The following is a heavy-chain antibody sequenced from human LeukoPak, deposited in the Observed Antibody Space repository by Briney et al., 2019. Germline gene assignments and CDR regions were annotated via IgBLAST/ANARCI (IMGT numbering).Heavy chain of an antibody. CDR2: IIPILGIA. Sequence: ASVKVSCKASGGTLSSYAISWVRQAPGQGLEWMGRIIPILGIANYAQKFQGRVTITADKSTSTAYMELSSLRSEDTAVYYCARDYDYGVDYWGQGTLVTVSS. D-gene: IGHD4-17*01. J-gene: IGHJ4*02. CDR3: ARDYDYGVDY. CDR1: GGTLSSYA. V-gene: IGHV1-69*04.